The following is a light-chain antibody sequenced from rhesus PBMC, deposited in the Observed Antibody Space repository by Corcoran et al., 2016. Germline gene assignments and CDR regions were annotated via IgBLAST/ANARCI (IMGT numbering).Light chain of an antibody. CDR1: QSVGSY. CDR3: QQSSNLWT. V-gene: IGKV3-24*04. J-gene: IGKJ1*01. CDR2: GAS. Sequence: ETVVTQSPATLSLSPGERATLSCRASQSVGSYLAWYQQKLGQAPRPLIYGASSRAHGIPDRFSGSGSGTDFTLTISSLEPEDVGVYYCQQSSNLWTFGKGTKVEIK.